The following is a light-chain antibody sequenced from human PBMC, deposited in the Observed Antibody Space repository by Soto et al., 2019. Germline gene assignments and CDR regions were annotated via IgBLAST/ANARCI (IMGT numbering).Light chain of an antibody. V-gene: IGKV3D-20*02. J-gene: IGKJ1*01. Sequence: EIVLTQSPGTLSLSPGERATLSCMASQSVSSSYLAWYQQKPGQAPSLLIYDASNRATGIPARFSGSGSGTDFTLTISSLEPEDFAVYYCQQRSNWPRGTFGQGTKVDIK. CDR1: QSVSSSY. CDR2: DAS. CDR3: QQRSNWPRGT.